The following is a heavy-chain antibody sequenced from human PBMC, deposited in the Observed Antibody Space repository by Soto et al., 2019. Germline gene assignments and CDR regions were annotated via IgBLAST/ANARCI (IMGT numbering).Heavy chain of an antibody. CDR2: ISWNSANI. CDR1: GFTFDDYA. Sequence: EMQLVESGGGVVQPGRSLRLSCAASGFTFDDYAMHWVRQVPGKGLEWLSGISWNSANIDYADSVKGRFTISRDNAKNSLFLQMNTLRPEDTALYYCAKDMKWGGMTTIPYFDCWGQGTLVIVSS. V-gene: IGHV3-9*01. CDR3: AKDMKWGGMTTIPYFDC. J-gene: IGHJ4*02. D-gene: IGHD4-4*01.